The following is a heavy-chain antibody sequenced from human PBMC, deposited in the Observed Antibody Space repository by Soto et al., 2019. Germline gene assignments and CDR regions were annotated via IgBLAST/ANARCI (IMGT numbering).Heavy chain of an antibody. CDR1: GFTYTTYT. CDR2: ISYDGNNK. J-gene: IGHJ4*02. Sequence: PGGSLRLSCAASGFTYTTYTMHWVRQAPGKGLEWVAVISYDGNNKFYADSVKGRFTISRDSTKQTLYLQMTSLRPDDTAMYYCARHFSVDYFDYWGQGALVTVSS. V-gene: IGHV3-30*19. CDR3: ARHFSVDYFDY.